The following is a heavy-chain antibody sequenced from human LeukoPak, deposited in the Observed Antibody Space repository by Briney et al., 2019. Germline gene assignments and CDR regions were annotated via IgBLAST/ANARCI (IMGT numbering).Heavy chain of an antibody. V-gene: IGHV3-33*01. D-gene: IGHD3-10*01. J-gene: IGHJ4*02. Sequence: GGSLRLSCAASGFAFNTYAMHWVRQAPGQGLEWVALIWHDGSHKFYSNSVRGQFTISRDNSKNTVSLQTNNLRPEDTAVYYCARGIFGSGSYPDFWGQGTLVTVSS. CDR3: ARGIFGSGSYPDF. CDR2: IWHDGSHK. CDR1: GFAFNTYA.